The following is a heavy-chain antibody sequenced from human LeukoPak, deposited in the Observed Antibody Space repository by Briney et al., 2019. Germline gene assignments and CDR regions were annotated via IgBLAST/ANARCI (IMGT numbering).Heavy chain of an antibody. CDR2: IVVGSGNT. D-gene: IGHD4-17*01. CDR3: AADPYDYGDYVLGY. CDR1: GFTFTISA. J-gene: IGHJ4*02. V-gene: IGHV1-58*01. Sequence: SVKVSCKASGFTFTISAVQWVRQARGQRLEWIGWIVVGSGNTNYAQKFQERVTITRDMSTSTAYMELSSLRSEDTAVYYCAADPYDYGDYVLGYWGQGTLVTVSS.